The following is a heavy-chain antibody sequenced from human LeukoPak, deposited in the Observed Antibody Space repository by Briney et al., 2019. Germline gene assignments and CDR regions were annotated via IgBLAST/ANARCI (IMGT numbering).Heavy chain of an antibody. D-gene: IGHD6-19*01. Sequence: PGGSLRLSCAASGFTVSSNYMSWVRQAPGKGLEWASSISSSSSYIYYADSVKGRFTISRDNAKNSLYLQMNSLRAEDTAVYYCARNRLYSSGWYFGYWGQGTLVTVSS. CDR3: ARNRLYSSGWYFGY. V-gene: IGHV3-21*01. CDR1: GFTVSSNY. J-gene: IGHJ4*02. CDR2: ISSSSSYI.